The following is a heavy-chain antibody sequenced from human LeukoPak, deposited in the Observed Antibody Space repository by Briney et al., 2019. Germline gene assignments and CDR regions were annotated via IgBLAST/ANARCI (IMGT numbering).Heavy chain of an antibody. V-gene: IGHV3-7*01. Sequence: GGSLRLSCAASGFTFSTYWMTWVRQAPGKGLEWVGNVKQDGSENYYADSVKGRFTISRDNAKNSLYLQMNSLRAEDTAVYYCVRDFRFLDDYWGQGTLVTVSS. CDR3: VRDFRFLDDY. J-gene: IGHJ4*02. CDR1: GFTFSTYW. CDR2: VKQDGSEN. D-gene: IGHD3-3*01.